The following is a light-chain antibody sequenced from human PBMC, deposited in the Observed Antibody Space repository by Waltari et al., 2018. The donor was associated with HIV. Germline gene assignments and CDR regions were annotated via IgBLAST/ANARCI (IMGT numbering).Light chain of an antibody. J-gene: IGLJ7*01. V-gene: IGLV3-25*03. CDR3: QSADSSGTYAV. Sequence: SYELTQPSSVSVSPGQTARINCSGDALPKQYAYWYHQKPGQAPVLVIYKDTERPSGIPERFSGSSSGTTVTLTISGVQAEDEGDYYCQSADSSGTYAVFGGGTQLTVL. CDR1: ALPKQY. CDR2: KDT.